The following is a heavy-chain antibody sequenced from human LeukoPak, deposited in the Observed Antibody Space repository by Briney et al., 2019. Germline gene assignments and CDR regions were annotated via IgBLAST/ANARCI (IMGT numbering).Heavy chain of an antibody. CDR1: GYTLTELS. D-gene: IGHD3-10*01. CDR2: FDSEDGEK. J-gene: IGHJ4*02. CDR3: AAITMVRGVVILSFDY. Sequence: ASVKDSCKVSGYTLTELSMHWVRQAPGKGGEWMGGFDSEDGEKIYAQKFQGRVTMTEDTSTDTAYMELSSLRSEDTAVYYCAAITMVRGVVILSFDYWGQGTLVTVSS. V-gene: IGHV1-24*01.